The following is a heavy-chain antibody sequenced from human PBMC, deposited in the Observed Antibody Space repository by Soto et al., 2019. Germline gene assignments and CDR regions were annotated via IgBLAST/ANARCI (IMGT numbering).Heavy chain of an antibody. V-gene: IGHV4-30-4*01. CDR3: ARGSRGYSSSWYQVDY. Sequence: SETLSLTCTVSGGSISSGDYYWRWIRQPPGKGLEWIGYIYYSGSTYYNPSLKSRVTISVDTSKNQFSLKLSSVTAADTAVYYCARGSRGYSSSWYQVDYWGQGTLVTVSS. CDR1: GGSISSGDYY. CDR2: IYYSGST. J-gene: IGHJ4*02. D-gene: IGHD6-13*01.